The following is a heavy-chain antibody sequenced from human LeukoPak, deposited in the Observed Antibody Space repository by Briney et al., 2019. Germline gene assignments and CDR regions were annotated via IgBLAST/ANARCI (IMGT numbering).Heavy chain of an antibody. D-gene: IGHD6-13*01. Sequence: GGSLRLSCAASGFTFSSYVMSWVRQAPGKGLEWVSVISGSGGSTYYADSVKGRFTISRDNSKNTLYLQMNTLRAEDTVVYYCAKGSTTAAHYYYMDVWGKGTTVTVSS. CDR2: ISGSGGST. CDR1: GFTFSSYV. V-gene: IGHV3-23*01. J-gene: IGHJ6*03. CDR3: AKGSTTAAHYYYMDV.